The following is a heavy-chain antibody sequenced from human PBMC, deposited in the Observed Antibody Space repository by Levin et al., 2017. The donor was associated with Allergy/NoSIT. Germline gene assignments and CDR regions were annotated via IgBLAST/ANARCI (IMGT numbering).Heavy chain of an antibody. CDR2: MSGNGDST. V-gene: IGHV3-23*01. CDR3: AKRTGYNVGPFDN. Sequence: PSETLSLTCAASGFTLMSYGMSWVRQAPEKGLEWLSEMSGNGDSTYYRDSVKGRFTISRDNSKNTLYLQMNSLRAEDTAVYYCAKRTGYNVGPFDNWGQGTLVTVSS. D-gene: IGHD5-12*01. CDR1: GFTLMSYG. J-gene: IGHJ4*02.